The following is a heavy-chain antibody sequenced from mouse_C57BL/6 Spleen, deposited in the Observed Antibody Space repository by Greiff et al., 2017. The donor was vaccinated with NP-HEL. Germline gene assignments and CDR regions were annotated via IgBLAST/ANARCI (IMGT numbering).Heavy chain of an antibody. CDR2: INPNNGGT. Sequence: EVMLVESGPELVKPGASVKIPCKASGYTFTDYNMDWVKQSHGKSLEWIGDINPNNGGTIYNQKFKGKATLTVDKSSSTAYMELRSLTSEDTAVYYCAREDKFITTVVEDFDYWGQGTTLTVSS. V-gene: IGHV1-18*01. D-gene: IGHD1-1*01. CDR3: AREDKFITTVVEDFDY. CDR1: GYTFTDYN. J-gene: IGHJ2*01.